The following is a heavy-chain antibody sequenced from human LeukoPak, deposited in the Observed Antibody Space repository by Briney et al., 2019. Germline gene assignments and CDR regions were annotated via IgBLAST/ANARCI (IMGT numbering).Heavy chain of an antibody. CDR2: INHNGNVN. D-gene: IGHD5-12*01. J-gene: IGHJ4*02. CDR1: GFTFSSYA. V-gene: IGHV3-7*03. Sequence: PGRSLRLSCAASGFTFSSYAMHWARQAPGKGLEWVASINHNGNVNYYVDSVKGRFTISRDNSKNTLYLQMNSLRAEDTAVYYCAKARGHIVATHFDYWGQGTLVTVSS. CDR3: AKARGHIVATHFDY.